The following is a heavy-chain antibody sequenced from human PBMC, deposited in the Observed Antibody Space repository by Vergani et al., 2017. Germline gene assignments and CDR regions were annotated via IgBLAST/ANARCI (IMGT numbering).Heavy chain of an antibody. CDR3: AWGIVVGPAARVLNWFDP. D-gene: IGHD2-2*01. CDR2: IYYSGST. CDR1: GGSISSGGYY. Sequence: QVQLQESGPGLVKPSQTLSLTCTVSGGSISSGGYYWSWIRQHPGKGLEWIGYIYYSGSTYYNPSLKSRVTISVDTSKNQFSLKLSSVTAADTAVYYCAWGIVVGPAARVLNWFDPWGQGTLVTVSS. V-gene: IGHV4-31*03. J-gene: IGHJ5*02.